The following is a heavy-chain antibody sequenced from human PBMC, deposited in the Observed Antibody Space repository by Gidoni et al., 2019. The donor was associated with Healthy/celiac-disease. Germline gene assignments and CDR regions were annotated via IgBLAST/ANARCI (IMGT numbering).Heavy chain of an antibody. J-gene: IGHJ6*02. V-gene: IGHV3-21*01. D-gene: IGHD3-10*01. CDR1: GFTFSSYS. Sequence: EVQLVESGGGLVKPGGSLRLSCAAYGFTFSSYSMNWVRQAPGKGLGWVSSISSGSSYIYYADSVKGRFTISRDNAKNSLYLQMNSLRAEDTAVYYCAREGGSGSFSAEPNYYGMDVWGQGTTVTVSS. CDR3: AREGGSGSFSAEPNYYGMDV. CDR2: ISSGSSYI.